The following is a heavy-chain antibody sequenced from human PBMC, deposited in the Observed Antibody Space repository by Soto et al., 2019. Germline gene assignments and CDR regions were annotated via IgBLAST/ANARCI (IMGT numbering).Heavy chain of an antibody. CDR3: ARGRYCLTGRCLPNWFDS. V-gene: IGHV4-30-4*01. D-gene: IGHD2-15*01. CDR2: IYKSTTT. Sequence: SETLSLTCSVSGDSISTVDYFWAWIRQPPGQALEYIGYIYKSTTTYYNPSFESRVAISLDTSKSQFSLNVTSVTAADTAVYFCARGRYCLTGRCLPNWFDSWGQGTLVTVSS. J-gene: IGHJ5*01. CDR1: GDSISTVDYF.